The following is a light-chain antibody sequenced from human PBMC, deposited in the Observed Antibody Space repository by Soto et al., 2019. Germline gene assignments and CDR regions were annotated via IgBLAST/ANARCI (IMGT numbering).Light chain of an antibody. CDR3: SSYAGSDFWV. Sequence: QSALTQPPSASGSPGQSVTISCTGTSSDIGGYNSVSWYQQHPGKAPRLMIYEVNKRPSGVPDRFSGSKSGYTASLTVSGLQTEDEADYYCSSYAGSDFWVFGGGTKLTVL. CDR1: SSDIGGYNS. CDR2: EVN. J-gene: IGLJ3*02. V-gene: IGLV2-8*01.